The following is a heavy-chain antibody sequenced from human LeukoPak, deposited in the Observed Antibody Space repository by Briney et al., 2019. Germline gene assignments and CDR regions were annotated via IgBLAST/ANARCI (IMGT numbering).Heavy chain of an antibody. J-gene: IGHJ4*02. CDR1: GFTLDDYA. CDR3: AKGRDYYGSGSYADY. CDR2: ISWNSGSI. Sequence: GGSLRLSCAASGFTLDDYAMHWVRQAPGKGLEWVSGISWNSGSIGYADSVKGRFTISRDNAKNSLYLQMNSLRAEDTALYYCAKGRDYYGSGSYADYWGQGTLVTVSS. D-gene: IGHD3-10*01. V-gene: IGHV3-9*01.